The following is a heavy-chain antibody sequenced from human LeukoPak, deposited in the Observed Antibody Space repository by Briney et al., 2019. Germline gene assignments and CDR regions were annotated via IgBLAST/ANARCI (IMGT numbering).Heavy chain of an antibody. CDR2: IYPRDGST. CDR3: ARDQEAFDY. J-gene: IGHJ4*02. V-gene: IGHV1-46*01. CDR1: GYTFTGYY. Sequence: GASVKVSCKASGYTFTGYYMHWVRQAPGQGLEWMGMIYPRDGSTSYAQKFQGRVTVTRDTSTSTVHTELSGLRSEDTAVYYCARDQEAFDYWGQGTLVTVSS.